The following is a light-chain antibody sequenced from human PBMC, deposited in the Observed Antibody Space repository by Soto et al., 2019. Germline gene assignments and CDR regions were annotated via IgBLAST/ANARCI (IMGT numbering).Light chain of an antibody. J-gene: IGLJ3*02. CDR3: SSCTTATTRV. Sequence: QSVLTQPASVSGSPGQSITISCTGTSSDVGAYNYVSWYQQHPGKAPKLMIFDVSNRPSGVSNRFSGSKSGNTASLTISGLQAEDEADYYCSSCTTATTRVFGGGTKLTVL. CDR2: DVS. CDR1: SSDVGAYNY. V-gene: IGLV2-14*01.